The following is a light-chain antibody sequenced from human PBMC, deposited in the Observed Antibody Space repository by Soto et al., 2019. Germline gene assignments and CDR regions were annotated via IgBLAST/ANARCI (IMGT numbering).Light chain of an antibody. CDR3: AAWDDGLSGFV. Sequence: QSDLTQPPSASGAPGQRVTISCSGSSSNTGSNYVYWYQQLPGTAPKLLIYRNNQRPSGVPDRFSGSKSGTSASLAISALRSEDEADYSCAAWDDGLSGFVFGPGTKLTVL. V-gene: IGLV1-47*01. J-gene: IGLJ1*01. CDR2: RNN. CDR1: SSNTGSNY.